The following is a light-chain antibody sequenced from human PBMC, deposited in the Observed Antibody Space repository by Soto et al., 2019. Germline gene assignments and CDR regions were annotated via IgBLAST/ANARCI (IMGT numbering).Light chain of an antibody. CDR3: QQRSNWPPWT. Sequence: EIVLTQSPATLSLSPGERATLSCRASQSVSSYLAWYQQKPGQAPRLLIYDASNSATGIPARFSGSGSGTDFTLTISSLEPEDFAVYYSQQRSNWPPWTFGQGTKLEIK. CDR1: QSVSSY. V-gene: IGKV3-11*01. J-gene: IGKJ2*02. CDR2: DAS.